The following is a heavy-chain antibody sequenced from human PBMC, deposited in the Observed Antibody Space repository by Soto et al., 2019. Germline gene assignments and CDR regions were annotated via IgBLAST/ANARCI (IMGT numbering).Heavy chain of an antibody. CDR2: IYYSGST. CDR1: GGSISSYY. CDR3: ARAQSLRFLEWLFVDP. V-gene: IGHV4-59*01. D-gene: IGHD3-3*01. Sequence: SETLSLTCTVSGGSISSYYWSWIRQPPGKGLEWIGYIYYSGSTNYNPSLKSRVTISVDTSKNQFSLKLSSVTAADTAVYYCARAQSLRFLEWLFVDPWGQGTLVTVSS. J-gene: IGHJ5*02.